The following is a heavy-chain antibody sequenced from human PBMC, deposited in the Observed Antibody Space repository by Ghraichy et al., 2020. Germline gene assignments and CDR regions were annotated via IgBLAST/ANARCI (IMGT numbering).Heavy chain of an antibody. CDR1: GFTFSSYA. Sequence: GESLNISCAASGFTFSSYAMSWVRQAPGKGLEWVSAISGSGGSTYYADSVKGRFTISRDNSKNTLYLQMNSLRAEDTAVYYCAKIRAVLLWFGEFPSGDGMDVWGQGTTVTVSS. D-gene: IGHD3-10*01. CDR2: ISGSGGST. V-gene: IGHV3-23*01. J-gene: IGHJ6*02. CDR3: AKIRAVLLWFGEFPSGDGMDV.